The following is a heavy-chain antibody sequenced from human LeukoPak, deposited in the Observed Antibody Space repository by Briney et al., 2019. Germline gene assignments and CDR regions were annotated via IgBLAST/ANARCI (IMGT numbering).Heavy chain of an antibody. Sequence: PGGSLRLSCAASGLTFSSSWMNWVRQAPGKGLEWVANINPAGSQKDYVDSVKGRFTISRDNAKNSVFLQMNSLRAEDTAAYYCARYSGSFPGWLDPWGPGTLVTVSS. J-gene: IGHJ5*02. CDR3: ARYSGSFPGWLDP. CDR2: INPAGSQK. V-gene: IGHV3-7*01. CDR1: GLTFSSSW. D-gene: IGHD5-12*01.